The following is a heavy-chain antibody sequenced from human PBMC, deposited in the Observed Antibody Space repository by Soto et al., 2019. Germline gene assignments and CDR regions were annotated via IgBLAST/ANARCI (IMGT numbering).Heavy chain of an antibody. V-gene: IGHV3-23*01. CDR1: GFTFSSYA. J-gene: IGHJ4*02. CDR3: AKVVSSGWYYFDY. Sequence: EVQLLESGGGLVQPGGSLRLSCAASGFTFSSYAMSWVRQAPGKGLEWVSAISGSGSSTYYADSVKGRFTISRDNSKNTLYLQMNSLRAEDTAVYYCAKVVSSGWYYFDYWGQGTLVTVSS. CDR2: ISGSGSST. D-gene: IGHD6-19*01.